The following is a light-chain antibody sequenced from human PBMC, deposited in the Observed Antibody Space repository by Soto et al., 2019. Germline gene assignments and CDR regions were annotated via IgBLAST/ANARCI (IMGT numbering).Light chain of an antibody. CDR1: QSISIW. J-gene: IGKJ2*03. CDR3: QQYHGYQYS. Sequence: DIPMTQSPSTLSASVGDRVTINCRASQSISIWLAWYQQKPGKAPKLLIYKASRLESGVPLRFSGSGSGTEFTLSISSLHHDDFATYYCQQYHGYQYSFGQGTKLEI. V-gene: IGKV1-5*03. CDR2: KAS.